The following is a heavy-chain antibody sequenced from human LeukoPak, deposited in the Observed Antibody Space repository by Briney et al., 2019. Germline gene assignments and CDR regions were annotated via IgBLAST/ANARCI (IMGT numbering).Heavy chain of an antibody. CDR3: ARVGGGYYDSSGYFDY. J-gene: IGHJ4*02. V-gene: IGHV3-23*01. CDR2: ISGSGGTT. D-gene: IGHD3-22*01. Sequence: GGSLRLSCAASGFTFRTYAMSWVRQAPGEGLEWVSGISGSGGTTYYADSVKGRFTISRDNFKNTLYLQMNSLRAEDTAVYYCARVGGGYYDSSGYFDYWGQGTLVTVSS. CDR1: GFTFRTYA.